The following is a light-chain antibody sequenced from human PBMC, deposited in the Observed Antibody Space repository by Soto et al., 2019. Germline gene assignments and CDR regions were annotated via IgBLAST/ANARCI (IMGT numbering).Light chain of an antibody. CDR3: LQYVTYPYT. Sequence: DIPMPQYPSTLSASVGDKVTVSCRASQSVSRELAWYQQKPGKAPKHLIHRASLLEGGVPSRFSGSGSGAEFTFSISSLQADDFATYYCLQYVTYPYTCGGGTRVVI. CDR1: QSVSRE. CDR2: RAS. V-gene: IGKV1-5*03. J-gene: IGKJ4*01.